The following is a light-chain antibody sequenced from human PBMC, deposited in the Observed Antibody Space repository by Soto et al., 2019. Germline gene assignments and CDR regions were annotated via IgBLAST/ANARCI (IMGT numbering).Light chain of an antibody. Sequence: DIQMTQSPSSLSASVRVRVTITCRASQGISNYLAWYQQKPGKVPKLLIYAASTLQSVVPSRFSGSGSGTDFTLTISSLQPEDVATYYCQKYDSAPWTFGQGTKVEIK. CDR1: QGISNY. CDR2: AAS. CDR3: QKYDSAPWT. V-gene: IGKV1-27*01. J-gene: IGKJ1*01.